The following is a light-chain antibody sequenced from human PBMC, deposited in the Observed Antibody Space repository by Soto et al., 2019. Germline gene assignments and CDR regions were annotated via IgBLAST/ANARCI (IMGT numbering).Light chain of an antibody. CDR1: QSVISY. CDR3: QQRSNWST. J-gene: IGKJ5*01. CDR2: EAS. Sequence: EIVLTQSPATLSLSPGERATLSCRASQSVISYLACDQQNPDQAPRLLIYEASNRATGIPARFSGSGSGTEFNLTISSLEPKDSAVYCCQQRSNWSTFGQGTRLEIK. V-gene: IGKV3-11*01.